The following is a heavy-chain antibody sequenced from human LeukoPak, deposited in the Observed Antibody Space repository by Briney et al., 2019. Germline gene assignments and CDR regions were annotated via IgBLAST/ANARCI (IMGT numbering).Heavy chain of an antibody. V-gene: IGHV4-59*11. J-gene: IGHJ4*02. D-gene: IGHD3-3*01. Sequence: SETLSLTCTVSGGSMSGHYWSWIRQPPGKGLEWIGYIYHGGSTNYNPSLKSRVTISVDTSKNQFSLKLRSVTAADTAVYYCARAYYDFWSSDYWGQGTLVTVSS. CDR1: GGSMSGHY. CDR3: ARAYYDFWSSDY. CDR2: IYHGGST.